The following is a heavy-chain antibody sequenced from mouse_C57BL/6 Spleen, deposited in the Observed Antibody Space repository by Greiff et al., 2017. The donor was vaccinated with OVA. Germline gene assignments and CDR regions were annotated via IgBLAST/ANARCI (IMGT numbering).Heavy chain of an antibody. CDR3: ARGVYYSNLFAY. Sequence: QVQLQQPGAELVRPGTSVKLSCKASGYTFTSYWMHWVKQRPGQGLEWIGVIDPSDSYTNYNQKFKGKATLTVDTSSSTAYMQLSSLTSEDSAVYYCARGVYYSNLFAYWGQGTLVTVSA. J-gene: IGHJ3*01. D-gene: IGHD2-5*01. V-gene: IGHV1-59*01. CDR2: IDPSDSYT. CDR1: GYTFTSYW.